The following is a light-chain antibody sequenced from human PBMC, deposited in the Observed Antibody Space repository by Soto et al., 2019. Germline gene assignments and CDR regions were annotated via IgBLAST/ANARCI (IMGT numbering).Light chain of an antibody. J-gene: IGLJ3*02. CDR2: EVN. V-gene: IGLV2-8*01. CDR3: SSYTSSSTLWV. CDR1: SSDVGAYNH. Sequence: QSALTQPPSASGSPGQSVTISCTGTSSDVGAYNHVSWYQHHPGNAPKLIISEVNKRPSGVPDRFSGSKSGNTASLTVSGLQAEDEADYYCSSYTSSSTLWVFGGGTKLTVL.